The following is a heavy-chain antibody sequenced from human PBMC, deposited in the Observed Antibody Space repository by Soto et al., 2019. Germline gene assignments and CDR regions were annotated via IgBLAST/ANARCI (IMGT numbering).Heavy chain of an antibody. CDR3: ARDRDDYGSGNYYNRIDF. V-gene: IGHV1-69*01. D-gene: IGHD3-10*01. CDR1: GGIFSTYA. CDR2: IIPLFGTP. J-gene: IGHJ4*02. Sequence: QVQLVQSGAEVKKPGSSVKVSCKASGGIFSTYAISWLRQAPGQGLEWMGGIIPLFGTPNYAQRFQGRVTITADESTSTDYMELSRLRSEDTAVYYCARDRDDYGSGNYYNRIDFWCAGTLVSVSS.